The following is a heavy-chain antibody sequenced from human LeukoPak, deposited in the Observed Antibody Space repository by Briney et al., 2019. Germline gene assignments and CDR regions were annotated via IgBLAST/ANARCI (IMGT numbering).Heavy chain of an antibody. V-gene: IGHV1-24*01. D-gene: IGHD3-3*01. CDR2: FDPEDGET. CDR1: GYTLTELS. J-gene: IGHJ4*02. Sequence: ASVKVSCKVSGYTLTELSMHWVRQAPGKGLEWMGGFDPEDGETIYAQKFQGRVTMTEDTFTDTAYMELSSLRSEDTAVYYCARDLARATTTFPSYWGQGTLVTVSS. CDR3: ARDLARATTTFPSY.